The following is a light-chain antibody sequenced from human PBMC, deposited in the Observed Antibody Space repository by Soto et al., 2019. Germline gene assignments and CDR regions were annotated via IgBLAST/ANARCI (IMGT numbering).Light chain of an antibody. Sequence: SYELTQPPSESVSPGQMARITCSGDALPKQYAYWYQQKPGQAPVLVIYKDSERPSGIPERFSGSSSGTTVTLTISGVQAEDEADYYCQSADSSGVVFGGGTKVTVL. CDR1: ALPKQY. J-gene: IGLJ2*01. CDR3: QSADSSGVV. CDR2: KDS. V-gene: IGLV3-25*03.